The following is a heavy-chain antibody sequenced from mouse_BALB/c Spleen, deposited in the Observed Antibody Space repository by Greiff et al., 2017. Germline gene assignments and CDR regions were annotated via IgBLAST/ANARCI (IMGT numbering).Heavy chain of an antibody. V-gene: IGHV10-1*02. Sequence: EVMLVESGGGLVQPKGSLKLSCAASGFTFNTYAMNWVRQAPGKGLEWVARIRSKSNNYATYYADSVKDRFTISRDDSQSMLYLQMNNLKTEDTAMYYCVREYSRGYYAMDYWGQGTSITVSS. J-gene: IGHJ4*01. CDR3: VREYSRGYYAMDY. CDR1: GFTFNTYA. CDR2: IRSKSNNYAT.